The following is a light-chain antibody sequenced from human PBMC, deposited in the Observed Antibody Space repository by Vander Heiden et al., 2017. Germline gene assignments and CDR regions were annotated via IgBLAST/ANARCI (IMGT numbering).Light chain of an antibody. CDR1: ALPNQY. CDR3: QSADSSGTWV. V-gene: IGLV3-25*03. J-gene: IGLJ3*02. CDR2: KDS. Sequence: SYQLTQPPPASVSPGHTARITCSGDALPNQYAYWYQQKPGQAPVLVIYKDSERPSGIPERFSGSSSGTTVTLTISGVQAEDESDYYCQSADSSGTWVFGGGTKLTVL.